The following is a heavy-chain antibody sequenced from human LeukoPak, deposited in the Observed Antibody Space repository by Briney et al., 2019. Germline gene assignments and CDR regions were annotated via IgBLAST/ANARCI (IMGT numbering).Heavy chain of an antibody. J-gene: IGHJ3*02. CDR2: ISAYNGNT. D-gene: IGHD2-15*01. CDR3: ARGEVVSDAFDI. Sequence: ASVKVSCKASGYTFTSHGISWVRQAPGQGLEWMGWISAYNGNTNYAQKFQGRVTMTRDTSISTAYMELSRLRSDDTAVYYCARGEVVSDAFDIWGQGTMVTVSS. CDR1: GYTFTSHG. V-gene: IGHV1-18*01.